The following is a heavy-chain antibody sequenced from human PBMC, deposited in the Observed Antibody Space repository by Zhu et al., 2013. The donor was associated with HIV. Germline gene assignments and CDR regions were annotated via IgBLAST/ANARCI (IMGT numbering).Heavy chain of an antibody. CDR3: ARDIENFPHSNVYKRTRSNWFDP. Sequence: QVWLVQSGAEVRKPGASVTVSCKTSGYTFTEHFVHWVRQAPGQGLEWMGWINPNTGGTNYAQKFQDRVTLTRDTSITTVFMELTRLDSDDTATYYCARDIENFPHSNVYKRTRSNWFDPWGQGTLVTVSS. D-gene: IGHD5-18*01. V-gene: IGHV1-2*02. CDR1: GYTFTEHF. CDR2: INPNTGGT. J-gene: IGHJ5*02.